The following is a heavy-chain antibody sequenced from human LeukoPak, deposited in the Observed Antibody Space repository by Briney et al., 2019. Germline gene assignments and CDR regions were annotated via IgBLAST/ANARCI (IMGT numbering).Heavy chain of an antibody. J-gene: IGHJ4*02. CDR2: ISGSGGST. CDR3: AKDDDFWSGTSGY. Sequence: GGSLRLSCAASGFTFSSYAMSWVRQAPGKGLEWVSAISGSGGSTYYADSVKGRFTISRDNFKNTLYLQMNSLRAEDTAVYYCAKDDDFWSGTSGYWGQGTLVTVSS. CDR1: GFTFSSYA. D-gene: IGHD3-3*01. V-gene: IGHV3-23*01.